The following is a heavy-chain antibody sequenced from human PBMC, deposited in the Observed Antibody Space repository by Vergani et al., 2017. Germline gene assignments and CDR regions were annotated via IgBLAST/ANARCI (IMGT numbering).Heavy chain of an antibody. Sequence: QVQLQESGPGLVKPSQTLYLTCSVSGDSISSGVYYWNWIRQHPGKGLEWIGYIYSTGSTHHNPSLRRRINMSVDTSKNQFSRELNSVTAADTAMYYCARMGGCDEGDAFRIGYFDAWGPGSLVTVSS. CDR3: ARMGGCDEGDAFRIGYFDA. CDR1: GDSISSGVYY. V-gene: IGHV4-31*03. CDR2: IYSTGST. J-gene: IGHJ4*02. D-gene: IGHD3-16*01.